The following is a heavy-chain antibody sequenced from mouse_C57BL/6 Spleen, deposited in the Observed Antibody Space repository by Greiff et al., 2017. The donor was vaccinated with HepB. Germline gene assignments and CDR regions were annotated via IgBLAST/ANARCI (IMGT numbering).Heavy chain of an antibody. V-gene: IGHV1-55*01. D-gene: IGHD2-4*01. Sequence: QVQLHQPGAELVKPGASVKMSCKASGYTFTSYWITWVKQRPGQGLEWIGDIYPGSGSTNYNEKFKSKATLTVDTSSSTAYMQLSSLTSEDSAVYYCAREDYDEGGYAMDYWGQGTSVTVSS. CDR1: GYTFTSYW. J-gene: IGHJ4*01. CDR3: AREDYDEGGYAMDY. CDR2: IYPGSGST.